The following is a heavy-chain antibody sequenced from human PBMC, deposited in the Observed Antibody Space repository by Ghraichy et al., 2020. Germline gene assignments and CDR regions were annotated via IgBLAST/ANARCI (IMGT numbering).Heavy chain of an antibody. V-gene: IGHV4-34*01. CDR3: ARRPRRGKQWLVPDY. J-gene: IGHJ4*02. D-gene: IGHD6-19*01. Sequence: SETLSLTCAVYGGSFSGYYWSWIRQPPGKGLEWIGEINHSGSTNYNPSLKSRVTISVDTSKNQFSLKLSSVTAADTAVYYCARRPRRGKQWLVPDYWGQGTLVTVSS. CDR2: INHSGST. CDR1: GGSFSGYY.